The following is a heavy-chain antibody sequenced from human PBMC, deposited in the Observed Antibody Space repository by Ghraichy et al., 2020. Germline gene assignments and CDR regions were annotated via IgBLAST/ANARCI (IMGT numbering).Heavy chain of an antibody. D-gene: IGHD5-18*01. J-gene: IGHJ4*02. V-gene: IGHV4-34*01. Sequence: SETLSLTCAVYGGSFSGYYWSWIRQPPGKGLEWIGEINHSGSTNYNPSLKSRVTISVDTSKNQFSLKLSSVTAADTAVYYCARGRDTAMVMGYWGQGTLVTVSS. CDR3: ARGRDTAMVMGY. CDR1: GGSFSGYY. CDR2: INHSGST.